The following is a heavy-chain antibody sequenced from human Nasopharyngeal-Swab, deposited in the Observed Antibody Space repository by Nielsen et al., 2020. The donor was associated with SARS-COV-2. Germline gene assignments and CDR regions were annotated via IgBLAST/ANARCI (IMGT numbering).Heavy chain of an antibody. J-gene: IGHJ6*02. CDR3: ARRLQLWSPYYYYGMDV. Sequence: SETLSLTCAVYGGSFSGYYWSWIRQPPGKGLEWIGEINHSGSTNYNPSLKSRVTISVDTSKNQFSLKLSSVTAADTAVYYCARRLQLWSPYYYYGMDVWGQGTTVTVSS. D-gene: IGHD5-18*01. V-gene: IGHV4-34*01. CDR1: GGSFSGYY. CDR2: INHSGST.